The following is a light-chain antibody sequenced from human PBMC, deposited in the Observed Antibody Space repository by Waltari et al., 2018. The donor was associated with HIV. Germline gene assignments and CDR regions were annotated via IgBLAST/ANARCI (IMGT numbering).Light chain of an antibody. V-gene: IGLV2-8*01. J-gene: IGLJ2*01. Sequence: QSALTQPPSASGSPGQSVTISCTGTSSDVGSYNYVSWYQQHPGKAPKLMIYEVTKRPSGVPDRFSGSKSGNTASLTVSGLQAEDEADYYCSSYAGSNILVVGGGTKLTVL. CDR3: SSYAGSNILV. CDR1: SSDVGSYNY. CDR2: EVT.